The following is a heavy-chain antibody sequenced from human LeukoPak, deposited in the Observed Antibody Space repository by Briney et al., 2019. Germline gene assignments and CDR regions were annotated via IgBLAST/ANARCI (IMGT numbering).Heavy chain of an antibody. Sequence: GASLKISCECAGYIFTCYWIGLGRPLPGKGVELIGISDPCDYYTRYSPSFPGQVTISAAKSISTPYLQWSSLKASDTAMYYCARHTSYGQAPLDHWGQGTLVTVSS. CDR2: SDPCDYYT. J-gene: IGHJ4*02. D-gene: IGHD2/OR15-2a*01. CDR1: GYIFTCYW. V-gene: IGHV5-51*01. CDR3: ARHTSYGQAPLDH.